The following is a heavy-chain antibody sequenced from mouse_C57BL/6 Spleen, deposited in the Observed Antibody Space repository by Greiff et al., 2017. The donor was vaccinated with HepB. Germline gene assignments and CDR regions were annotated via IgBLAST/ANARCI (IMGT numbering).Heavy chain of an antibody. V-gene: IGHV1-81*01. CDR3: ARGDDGYRRYFDV. CDR1: GYTFTSYG. D-gene: IGHD2-3*01. J-gene: IGHJ1*03. CDR2: IYPRSGNT. Sequence: VQGVESGAELARPGASVKLSCKASGYTFTSYGISWVKQRTGQGLEWIGEIYPRSGNTYYNEKFKGKATLTADKSSSTAYMELRSLTSEDSAVYFCARGDDGYRRYFDVWGTGTTVTVSS.